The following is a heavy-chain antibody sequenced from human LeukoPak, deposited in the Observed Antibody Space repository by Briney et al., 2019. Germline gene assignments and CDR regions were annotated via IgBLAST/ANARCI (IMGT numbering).Heavy chain of an antibody. CDR3: VRALGYFDY. Sequence: WVRQAPGQGLEWMGWTYYRSKWYNDYAVSVKSRITINPDTSKNQFSLQLNSVTPEDTAVYYCVRALGYFDYWGQGTLVTVSS. CDR2: TYYRSKWYN. V-gene: IGHV6-1*01. J-gene: IGHJ4*02.